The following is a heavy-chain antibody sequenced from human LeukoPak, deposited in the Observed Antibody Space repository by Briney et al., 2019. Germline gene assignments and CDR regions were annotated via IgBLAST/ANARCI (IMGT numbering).Heavy chain of an antibody. CDR1: GGSVSSGSYY. CDR3: ARRGYSGDLDY. J-gene: IGHJ4*02. Sequence: SETLSLTCTVSGGSVSSGSYYWSWIRQPPGKGLEWIGYIYYSGSTNYNPSLKSRVTISVDTSKNQFSLKLSSVTAADTAVYYCARRGYSGDLDYWGQGTLVTVSS. V-gene: IGHV4-61*01. CDR2: IYYSGST. D-gene: IGHD1-26*01.